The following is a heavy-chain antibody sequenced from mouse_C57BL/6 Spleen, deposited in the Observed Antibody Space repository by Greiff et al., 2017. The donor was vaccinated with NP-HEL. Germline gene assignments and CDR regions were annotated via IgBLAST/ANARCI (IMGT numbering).Heavy chain of an antibody. D-gene: IGHD1-1*01. CDR3: TSGTISCDYYGSSSFAY. CDR2: IDPENGDT. V-gene: IGHV14-4*01. CDR1: GFNIKDDY. J-gene: IGHJ3*01. Sequence: EVQLQQSGAELVRPGASVKLSCPASGFNIKDDYMHWVKQRPEQGLEWIGWIDPENGDTESASKFQGKATITADTSSNTAYLQLSSPTSEDPAVYNNTSGTISCDYYGSSSFAYWGHGTLVTVTA.